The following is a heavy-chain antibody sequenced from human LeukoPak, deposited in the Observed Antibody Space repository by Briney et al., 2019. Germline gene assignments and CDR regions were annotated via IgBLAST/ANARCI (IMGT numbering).Heavy chain of an antibody. V-gene: IGHV4-59*01. CDR3: AREDPQTTVPEGLDV. CDR1: GGSIGNYY. D-gene: IGHD4-17*01. CDR2: IYFSGTT. Sequence: SETLSLTCTVSGGSIGNYYWSWLRQPPGKGLEWIDYIYFSGTTNINPSLKSRVTISVDMSKNQFSLKLSSVTAADTAVYYCAREDPQTTVPEGLDVWGQGTTVTVSS. J-gene: IGHJ6*02.